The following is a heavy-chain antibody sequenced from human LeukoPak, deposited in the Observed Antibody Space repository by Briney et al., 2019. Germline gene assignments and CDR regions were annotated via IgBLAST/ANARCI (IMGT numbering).Heavy chain of an antibody. CDR1: GYTFTGYY. Sequence: GASVKVSCKASGYTFTGYYMHWVRQAPGQGLEWMGWINPNSGGTNYAQKFQGWVTMARDTSISTAYMELSRLRSDDTAVYYCARPSGDYYNGLSYGMDVWGQGTTVTVSS. J-gene: IGHJ6*02. CDR2: INPNSGGT. CDR3: ARPSGDYYNGLSYGMDV. V-gene: IGHV1-2*04. D-gene: IGHD1-26*01.